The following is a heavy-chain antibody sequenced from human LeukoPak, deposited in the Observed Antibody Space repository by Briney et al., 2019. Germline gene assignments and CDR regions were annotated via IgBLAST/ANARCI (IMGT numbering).Heavy chain of an antibody. J-gene: IGHJ4*02. CDR2: ISSSGSTI. Sequence: GGSLRLSCAASGFTFSSYGMHWVRQAPGKGLEWVSYISSSGSTIYYADSVKGRFTISRDNSKNTLYLQMGSLRAEDMAVYYCARDQFGDYWGQGTLVTVSS. CDR3: ARDQFGDY. V-gene: IGHV3-48*01. D-gene: IGHD3-10*01. CDR1: GFTFSSYG.